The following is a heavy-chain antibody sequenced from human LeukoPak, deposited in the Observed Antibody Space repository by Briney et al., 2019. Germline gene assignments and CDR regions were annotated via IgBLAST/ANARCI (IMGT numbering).Heavy chain of an antibody. V-gene: IGHV2-5*01. D-gene: IGHD3-22*01. CDR3: AHSYHSSGYYRQFQH. CDR2: IYWHDDK. Sequence: SCPTLVNPTQTLTLTCTFSGFSLSTSGVAVGWIRQPPRKALARLSPIYWHDDKPYSPSLTIRLTFTKDTSKNQVVLTMTNMDPVDTATYYCAHSYHSSGYYRQFQHWGQGTLVTVSS. CDR1: GFSLSTSGVA. J-gene: IGHJ1*01.